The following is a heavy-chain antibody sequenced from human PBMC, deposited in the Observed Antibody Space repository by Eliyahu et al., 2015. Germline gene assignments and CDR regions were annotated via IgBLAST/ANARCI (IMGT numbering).Heavy chain of an antibody. V-gene: IGHV1-69*02. J-gene: IGHJ4*02. CDR1: GGTFSSYX. CDR2: IIPILGIA. Sequence: QVQLVQSGAEVKKPGSXVKVSCKASGGTFSSYXISWVRQAPGQGLEWMGRIIPILGIANYAQKFQGRVTITADKSTSTAYMELSSLRSEDTAVYYCASDSSSSPFDYWGQGTLVTVSS. D-gene: IGHD6-6*01. CDR3: ASDSSSSPFDY.